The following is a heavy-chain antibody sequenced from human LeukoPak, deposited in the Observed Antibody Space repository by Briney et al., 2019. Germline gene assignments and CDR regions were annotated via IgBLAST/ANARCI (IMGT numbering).Heavy chain of an antibody. CDR3: ARGFNDFWSGSQLEY. V-gene: IGHV3-30-3*01. CDR2: ISYDGGKT. J-gene: IGHJ4*02. CDR1: GFVFGGYA. Sequence: GGSLRLSCAASGFVFGGYAMHWVRQAPGKGLQWLAVISYDGGKTYYADSVEGRFTISRDNSKSTVYLEINSLRSEDTAIYYCARGFNDFWSGSQLEYWGQGTLVTVSS. D-gene: IGHD3-3*01.